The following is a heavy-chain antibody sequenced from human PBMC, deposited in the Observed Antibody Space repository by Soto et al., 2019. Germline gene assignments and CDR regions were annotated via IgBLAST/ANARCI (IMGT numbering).Heavy chain of an antibody. V-gene: IGHV4-30-4*01. CDR1: GGSINNNGYF. CDR3: ARGPSGDKVDY. Sequence: QVQLQESGPGVVEPSQTLSLTCTVSGGSINNNGYFWSWIRQPPGSGLEWIGHIYNSGSTYSNPSLKSRTTISVDTSKNQFSLKLSSVTAADTAVYYCARGPSGDKVDYWGQGTLVTVSS. CDR2: IYNSGST. J-gene: IGHJ4*02. D-gene: IGHD1-26*01.